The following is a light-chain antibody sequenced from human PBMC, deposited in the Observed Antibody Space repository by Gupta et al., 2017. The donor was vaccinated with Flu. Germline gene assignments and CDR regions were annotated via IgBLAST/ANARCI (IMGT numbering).Light chain of an antibody. CDR1: SSDVGGDNA. Sequence: TTITSTGTSSDVGGDNAVSCDQQHPGKAIILMIYEGTKRPAGVASRFSGSKSGNTASRTISGPRTDDEADYYGSSGTSSSTVVFGGGTKLTVL. CDR2: EGT. CDR3: SSGTSSSTVV. J-gene: IGLJ2*01. V-gene: IGLV2-14*01.